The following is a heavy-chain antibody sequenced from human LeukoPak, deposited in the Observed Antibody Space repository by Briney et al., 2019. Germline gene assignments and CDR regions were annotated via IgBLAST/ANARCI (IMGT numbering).Heavy chain of an antibody. CDR3: ARGHIVVVTAAFDI. CDR1: RFIFSSYS. V-gene: IGHV3-48*01. D-gene: IGHD2-21*02. J-gene: IGHJ3*02. Sequence: GGSLRLSCEASRFIFSSYSLIWVRQAPGKGLEYISYISSSFSTDYADSVKGRFTISRDSAKNSLYLQMNSLRAEDTAVYYCARGHIVVVTAAFDIWGQGTMVTVSS. CDR2: ISSSFST.